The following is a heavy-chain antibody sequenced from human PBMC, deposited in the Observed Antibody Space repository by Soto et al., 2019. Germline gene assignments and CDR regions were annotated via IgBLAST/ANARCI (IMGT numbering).Heavy chain of an antibody. CDR3: ATSTVSYVDIVSSTTRGYFDH. CDR1: GYNFNTYW. Sequence: GESLKISCEGSGYNFNTYWIGWMRQMPGKGLEWMALIYPGDSDTRYSPSFEGQVTLSVDRSISTAYLQWSSLKASDTAIYYCATSTVSYVDIVSSTTRGYFDHWGQGTLVTVS. D-gene: IGHD5-12*01. J-gene: IGHJ4*02. V-gene: IGHV5-51*01. CDR2: IYPGDSDT.